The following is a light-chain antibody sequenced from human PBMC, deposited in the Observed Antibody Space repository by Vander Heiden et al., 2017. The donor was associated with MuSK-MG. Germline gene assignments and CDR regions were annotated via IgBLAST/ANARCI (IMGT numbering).Light chain of an antibody. CDR3: HQDSNWPFT. CDR1: QSVSAS. Sequence: EIVMTQSPATLSVSPGERATLSCRASQSVSASLAWYQQKPGQAPRLLMYGASTRATGIPARFSGSGSGTEFTLTISSLQSEDFAVYYCHQDSNWPFTFGRGTKVXIK. V-gene: IGKV3D-15*01. J-gene: IGKJ3*01. CDR2: GAS.